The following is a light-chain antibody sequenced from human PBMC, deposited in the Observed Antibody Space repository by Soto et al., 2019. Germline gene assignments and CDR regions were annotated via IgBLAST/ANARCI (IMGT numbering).Light chain of an antibody. V-gene: IGKV1-39*01. CDR1: QTISSY. CDR3: QQSHGIPYT. Sequence: DIQMTQSPSSLSASVGDRVTITCRASQTISSYLNWYQQKPGKAPKLLIYAASRLQSGVPSRFSGSGSGTDFTLTISRLQPEDFATYYCQQSHGIPYTFGQGTKLEIK. CDR2: AAS. J-gene: IGKJ2*01.